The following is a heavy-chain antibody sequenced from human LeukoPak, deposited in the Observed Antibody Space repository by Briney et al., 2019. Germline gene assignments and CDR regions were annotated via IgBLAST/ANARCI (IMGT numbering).Heavy chain of an antibody. Sequence: GASVKVSCKVSGYTLTELSMHWVRQAPGKGLEWMGGFDPEDGETIYAQKFQGRVTMTEDTSTDTAYMELSSLRSEDTAVYYCATKKGGPKVNWFDPWGQGTLVTVSS. CDR3: ATKKGGPKVNWFDP. J-gene: IGHJ5*02. V-gene: IGHV1-24*01. CDR1: GYTLTELS. CDR2: FDPEDGET.